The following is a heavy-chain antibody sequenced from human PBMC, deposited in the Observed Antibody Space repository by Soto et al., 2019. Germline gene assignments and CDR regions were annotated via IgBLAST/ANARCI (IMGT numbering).Heavy chain of an antibody. D-gene: IGHD3-3*01. V-gene: IGHV1-8*01. CDR2: MNPNSGNK. J-gene: IGHJ6*03. CDR1: GYTFTSYD. Sequence: QVQVVQSGAEVKKPGASVKVSCKASGYTFTSYDVTWVRQAPGQGLEWMGWMNPNSGNKGYAQKFQRRVTMTRDPSISTAYMELSSLTTDDTAVYYCARVPFITIAGSSFYDHYMDVWGKVTTVTVSS. CDR3: ARVPFITIAGSSFYDHYMDV.